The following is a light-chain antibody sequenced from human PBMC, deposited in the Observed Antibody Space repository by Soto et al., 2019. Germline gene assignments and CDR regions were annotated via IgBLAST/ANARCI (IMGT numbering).Light chain of an antibody. Sequence: DIVMPQSPATLSVAPGERVTFSCRASQGVSRKLAWYQHKPGQAPRLLISGASTGATGIPARFSGSGSGTEFTLTISSLQFEDCAIYYCQRYHTWPITFGGGTQVEIK. CDR2: GAS. CDR1: QGVSRK. V-gene: IGKV3-15*01. CDR3: QRYHTWPIT. J-gene: IGKJ4*01.